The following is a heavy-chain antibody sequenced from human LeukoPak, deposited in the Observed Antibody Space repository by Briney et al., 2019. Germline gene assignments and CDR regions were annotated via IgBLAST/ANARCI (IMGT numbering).Heavy chain of an antibody. CDR1: GGSFSGYY. D-gene: IGHD1-26*01. J-gene: IGHJ3*02. CDR3: ARGEVGATVGTFLSVAFDI. V-gene: IGHV4-34*01. Sequence: SETLSLTCAVYGGSFSGYYWSWIRQPPGKGLEWIGEINHSGSTNYNPSLKSRVTISVDTSKNQFSLKLSSVTAADTAMYYCARGEVGATVGTFLSVAFDIWGQGTMVTVSS. CDR2: INHSGST.